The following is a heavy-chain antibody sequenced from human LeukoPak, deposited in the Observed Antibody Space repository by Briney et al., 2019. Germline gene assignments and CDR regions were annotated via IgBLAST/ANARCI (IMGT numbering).Heavy chain of an antibody. CDR1: GFTFSSYG. V-gene: IGHV3-23*01. CDR2: ITGSGGTT. D-gene: IGHD3-10*01. J-gene: IGHJ4*02. CDR3: AKDGYGSGSFDY. Sequence: PGGSLRLSCAASGFTFSSYGMSWVRQAPGKGPQWVSAITGSGGTTYYADSVKGRFTISRDNSKNTLYLQMNSLRAEDTAVYYCAKDGYGSGSFDYWGQGTLVTVSS.